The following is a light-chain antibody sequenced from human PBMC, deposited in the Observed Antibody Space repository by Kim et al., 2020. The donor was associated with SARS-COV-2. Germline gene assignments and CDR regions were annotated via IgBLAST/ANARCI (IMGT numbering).Light chain of an antibody. CDR2: GNT. J-gene: IGLJ2*01. Sequence: VALGHTVTMTRSGSNLRYYYACLYQHKPGPAPVLVMFGNTHRTSGISDPFSGSSSGNTAALTLTGAQAQDVADYYCNTRDSRSNVLFAGGTRLSVL. CDR3: NTRDSRSNVL. V-gene: IGLV3-19*01. CDR1: NLRYYY.